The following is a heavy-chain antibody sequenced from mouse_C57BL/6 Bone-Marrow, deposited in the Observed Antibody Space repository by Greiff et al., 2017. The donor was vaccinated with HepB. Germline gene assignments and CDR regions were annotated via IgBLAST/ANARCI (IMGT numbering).Heavy chain of an antibody. CDR3: ARDVGYDYYYFDY. V-gene: IGHV2-2*01. CDR2: IWSGGST. D-gene: IGHD2-4*01. Sequence: QVQLKESGPGLVQPSQSLSITCTVSGFSLTSYGVHWVLQSPGKGLEWLGVIWSGGSTDYNAAFISRLSISKDNSKSQVFFKMNSLQADDTAIYYCARDVGYDYYYFDYWGQGTTLTVSS. CDR1: GFSLTSYG. J-gene: IGHJ2*01.